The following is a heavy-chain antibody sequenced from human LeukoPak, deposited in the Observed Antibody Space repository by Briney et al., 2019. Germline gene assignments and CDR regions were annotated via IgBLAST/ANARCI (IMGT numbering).Heavy chain of an antibody. CDR3: ARGRNGIVVVVAATRTLDY. CDR1: GGSLSGYY. J-gene: IGHJ4*02. CDR2: INHSGST. D-gene: IGHD2-15*01. Sequence: SETLSLTCAVYGGSLSGYYWSWIRQPPGKGLEWIGEINHSGSTNYNPSLKSRVTISVDTSKNQFSLKLSSVTAADTAVYYCARGRNGIVVVVAATRTLDYWGQGTLVTVSS. V-gene: IGHV4-34*01.